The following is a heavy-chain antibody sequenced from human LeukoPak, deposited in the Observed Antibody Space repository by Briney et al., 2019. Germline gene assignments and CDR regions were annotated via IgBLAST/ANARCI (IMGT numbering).Heavy chain of an antibody. CDR3: ASTPDCGGSCYSFDY. CDR1: GGSFSGYY. Sequence: SETLSLTCAVYGGSFSGYYWSWIRQPPGKGLEWSGEINLSGSTNYNPSLKSRVTISVDTSKNQFSLKLSSVTAADTAVYYCASTPDCGGSCYSFDYWGQGTLVTVSS. V-gene: IGHV4-34*01. J-gene: IGHJ4*02. CDR2: INLSGST. D-gene: IGHD2-15*01.